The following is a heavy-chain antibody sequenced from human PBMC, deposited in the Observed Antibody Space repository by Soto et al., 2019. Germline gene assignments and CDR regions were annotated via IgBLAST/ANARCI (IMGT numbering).Heavy chain of an antibody. CDR1: GGSISSGGYS. CDR3: ARVGHCSSTCCYEHLDWLVP. J-gene: IGHJ5*02. D-gene: IGHD2-2*01. V-gene: IGHV4-30-2*01. Sequence: SETLSLTCAVSGGSISSGGYSWSWILQPPGKGLEWIGYIYHSGSTYYNPSLKSRGTISVDRSKNQFSLKLSSVTAADTAVYYCARVGHCSSTCCYEHLDWLVPWAQGTLDTGSS. CDR2: IYHSGST.